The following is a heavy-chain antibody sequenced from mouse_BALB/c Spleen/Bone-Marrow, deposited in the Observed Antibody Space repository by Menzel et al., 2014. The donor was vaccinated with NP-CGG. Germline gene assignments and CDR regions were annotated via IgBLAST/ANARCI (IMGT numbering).Heavy chain of an antibody. CDR3: TRGRTWDFDY. J-gene: IGHJ2*01. Sequence: AQLQQSGAELVKPGTSVKLSCKASGYTFXSYYMYWVKQRPGQGLEWIGEINPSNGGTNFNEKFKSRATLTVDKSSSTAYMQLSSLTSEDSAVYCCTRGRTWDFDYWGQGTTLTVSS. V-gene: IGHV1S81*02. CDR1: GYTFXSYY. D-gene: IGHD4-1*01. CDR2: INPSNGGT.